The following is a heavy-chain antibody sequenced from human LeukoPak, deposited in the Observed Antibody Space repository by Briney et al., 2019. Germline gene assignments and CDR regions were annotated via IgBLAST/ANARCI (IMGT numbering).Heavy chain of an antibody. D-gene: IGHD1-26*01. CDR1: GFTFSSYG. Sequence: GRSLRLSCAASGFTFSSYGMHWVRQAPGKGLEWVAVIWYDGSNKYYADSVKGRFTISRDNSKNTLYLQMNSLRAEDTAVYYCARYGGSYWTLFDYWGQGTLVTVSS. CDR3: ARYGGSYWTLFDY. J-gene: IGHJ4*02. V-gene: IGHV3-33*01. CDR2: IWYDGSNK.